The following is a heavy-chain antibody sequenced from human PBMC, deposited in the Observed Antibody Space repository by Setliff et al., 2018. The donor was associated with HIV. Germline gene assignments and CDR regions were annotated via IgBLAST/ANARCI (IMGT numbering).Heavy chain of an antibody. Sequence: SETLSLTCAVYGGSFSGYYWSWIRQPPGKGLEWIGEINHSGSTNYNPSLKSRVTISVDTSKNQFSLKLSSVTAADTAVYYCARGTVWGYMDVWGKGTTVTVSS. V-gene: IGHV4-34*01. CDR3: ARGTVWGYMDV. CDR1: GGSFSGYY. D-gene: IGHD3-16*01. J-gene: IGHJ6*03. CDR2: INHSGST.